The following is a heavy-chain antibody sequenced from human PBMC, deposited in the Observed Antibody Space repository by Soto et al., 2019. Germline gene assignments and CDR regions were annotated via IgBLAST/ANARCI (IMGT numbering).Heavy chain of an antibody. CDR3: ARDHYTYYYDSSGPRHFDY. D-gene: IGHD3-22*01. V-gene: IGHV1-69*13. J-gene: IGHJ4*02. Sequence: SVKVSCKASGGTFSSYAISWVRQAPGQGLEWMGGIIPIFGTANYAQKFQGRVTITADESTSTAYMELSSLRSEDTAVYYCARDHYTYYYDSSGPRHFDYWGQGTLVTVSS. CDR1: GGTFSSYA. CDR2: IIPIFGTA.